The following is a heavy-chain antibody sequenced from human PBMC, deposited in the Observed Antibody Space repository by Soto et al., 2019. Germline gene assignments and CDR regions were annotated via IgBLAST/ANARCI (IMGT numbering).Heavy chain of an antibody. CDR2: IKQDGSEK. V-gene: IGHV3-7*01. Sequence: GGSLRLSCAASGFTFSSYWMSWVRQAPGKGLEWVANIKQDGSEKYYVDSVKGRFTISRDNAKNSLYLQMNSLRAEDTAVYYCARARYDYIWGSYRYTGYYFDYWGQGTLVTVSS. J-gene: IGHJ4*02. CDR1: GFTFSSYW. D-gene: IGHD3-16*02. CDR3: ARARYDYIWGSYRYTGYYFDY.